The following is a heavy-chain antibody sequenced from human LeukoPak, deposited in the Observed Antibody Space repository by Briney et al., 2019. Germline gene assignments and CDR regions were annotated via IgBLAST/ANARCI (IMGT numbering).Heavy chain of an antibody. CDR2: IVVGSGDT. Sequence: ASVKVSCKASGFTSTTSTMQWVRQARGQRLEWIGWIVVGSGDTNYAEKFQERVTITRDMSTGTVYMELSSLRSDDTAVYYCAADQPRYPDAFDIWGQGTMVTVSS. D-gene: IGHD1-1*01. CDR1: GFTSTTST. J-gene: IGHJ3*02. CDR3: AADQPRYPDAFDI. V-gene: IGHV1-58*02.